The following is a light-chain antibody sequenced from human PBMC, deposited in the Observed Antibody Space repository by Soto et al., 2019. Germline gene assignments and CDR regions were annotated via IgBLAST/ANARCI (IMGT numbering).Light chain of an antibody. CDR1: QSISTW. CDR2: DAS. J-gene: IGKJ1*01. CDR3: QQYHSYPWT. V-gene: IGKV1-5*01. Sequence: DIQMTQSPSTLSASVGDRVTITCRASQSISTWLGWYQQKPGKAPNVLIYDASSLQSGVPSRFSGSGSGTEFALTISSLQPDDVATYYCQQYHSYPWTFGQGTKVEIK.